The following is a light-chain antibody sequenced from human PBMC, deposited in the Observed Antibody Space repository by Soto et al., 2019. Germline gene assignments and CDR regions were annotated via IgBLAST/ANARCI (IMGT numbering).Light chain of an antibody. J-gene: IGKJ2*01. V-gene: IGKV3-11*01. CDR3: PQRSNWPPYT. CDR2: EAS. CDR1: QSVSNY. Sequence: EIVLTQSPATLSLSPGERATLSCRPSQSVSNYLAWYQQKPGQAPRLLIYEASNRATGIPARFSGSGSGTDFTLTISRLEPEDFAVYYCPQRSNWPPYTFGQGTKLEIK.